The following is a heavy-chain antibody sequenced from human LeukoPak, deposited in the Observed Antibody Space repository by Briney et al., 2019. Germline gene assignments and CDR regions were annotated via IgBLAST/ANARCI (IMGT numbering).Heavy chain of an antibody. CDR3: ARERARAAAIDY. Sequence: GGSLRLSCAASGFTFSSYSMNWVRQAPGKGLEWVAVIWYDGSNKYYADSVKGRFTISRDNSKNTLYLQMNSLRAEDTAVYYCARERARAAAIDYWGQGTLVTVSS. V-gene: IGHV3-33*08. J-gene: IGHJ4*02. CDR2: IWYDGSNK. D-gene: IGHD6-13*01. CDR1: GFTFSSYS.